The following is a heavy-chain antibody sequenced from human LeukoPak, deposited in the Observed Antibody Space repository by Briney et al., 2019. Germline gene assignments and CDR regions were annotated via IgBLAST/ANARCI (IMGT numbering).Heavy chain of an antibody. CDR2: INHSGNT. D-gene: IGHD6-13*01. V-gene: IGHV4-38-2*01. J-gene: IGHJ4*02. CDR1: GYSISSAYY. Sequence: PSETLSLTCSVSGYSISSAYYWSWIRQPRGKGLEWIGEINHSGNTNYNPSLKSRVTISIDTSKNQFSLKLSSVTAADTAVYYCASYGQLAPGGVDYWGQGTLVTVSS. CDR3: ASYGQLAPGGVDY.